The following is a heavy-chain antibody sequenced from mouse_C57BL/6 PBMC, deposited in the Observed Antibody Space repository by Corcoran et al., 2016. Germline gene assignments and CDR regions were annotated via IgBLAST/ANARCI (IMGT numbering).Heavy chain of an antibody. V-gene: IGHV1-18*01. D-gene: IGHD2-3*01. Sequence: EVQLQQSGPELVKPGASVKIPCKASGYTFTDYNMDWVKQSHGKSLEWIGDITPNNGGTIYNQKFKGKATLTVDKSSSTAYMELRSLTSEDTAVYYCARDDGYLYYAMDYWGQGTAVTVSS. CDR1: GYTFTDYN. CDR2: ITPNNGGT. J-gene: IGHJ4*01. CDR3: ARDDGYLYYAMDY.